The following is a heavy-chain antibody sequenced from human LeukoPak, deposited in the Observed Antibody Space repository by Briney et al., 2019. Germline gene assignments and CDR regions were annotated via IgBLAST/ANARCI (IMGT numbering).Heavy chain of an antibody. V-gene: IGHV1-46*01. Sequence: ASVKVSCKASGYTFTSYYMHWVRQAPGQGLEWMGIINPSGGSTSYAQKFQGRVTMTRDTSTSTVYMELSSLRPEDTAVYYCARDLHSSSWYLLYMDVWGKGTTVTVSS. CDR1: GYTFTSYY. D-gene: IGHD6-13*01. CDR3: ARDLHSSSWYLLYMDV. J-gene: IGHJ6*03. CDR2: INPSGGST.